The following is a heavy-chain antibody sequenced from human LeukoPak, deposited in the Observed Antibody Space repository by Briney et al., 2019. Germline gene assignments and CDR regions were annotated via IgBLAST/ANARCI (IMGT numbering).Heavy chain of an antibody. J-gene: IGHJ5*02. CDR2: IYYSGST. Sequence: SETLSLTCTVSGGSISSSSYYWGWIRQPPGKGLEWIGSIYYSGSTYYNPSLKSRVTISVDTSKNQFSLKLSSVTAADTAVYYCAGLVGAGNWFDPWGQGTLVTVSS. D-gene: IGHD6-19*01. CDR1: GGSISSSSYY. CDR3: AGLVGAGNWFDP. V-gene: IGHV4-39*01.